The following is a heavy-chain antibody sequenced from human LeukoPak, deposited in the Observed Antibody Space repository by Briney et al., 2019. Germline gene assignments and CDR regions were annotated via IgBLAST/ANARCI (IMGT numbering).Heavy chain of an antibody. Sequence: SETLSLTYTVSGGSISSYYWSWIRQPPGKGLEWIGYIYYSGSTNYNPSLKSRVTISVDTSKNQFSLKLSSVTAADTAVYYCARVGGGLRPYYYYGMDVWGQGTTVTVSS. CDR1: GGSISSYY. J-gene: IGHJ6*02. D-gene: IGHD3-16*01. CDR3: ARVGGGLRPYYYYGMDV. V-gene: IGHV4-59*01. CDR2: IYYSGST.